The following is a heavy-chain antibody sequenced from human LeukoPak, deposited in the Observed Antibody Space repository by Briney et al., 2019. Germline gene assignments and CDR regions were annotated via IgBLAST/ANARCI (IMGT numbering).Heavy chain of an antibody. J-gene: IGHJ4*02. D-gene: IGHD4-11*01. CDR2: IYYSGSA. Sequence: SETLFLTCTVSNGSISSYYWSWIRQPPGKGLEWIGYIYYSGSATYNPSLKSRVTISVDTSKNQFSLKLDSVTAADTAVYYCARMNDYNLDYWGQGALVTVSS. CDR3: ARMNDYNLDY. CDR1: NGSISSYY. V-gene: IGHV4-59*01.